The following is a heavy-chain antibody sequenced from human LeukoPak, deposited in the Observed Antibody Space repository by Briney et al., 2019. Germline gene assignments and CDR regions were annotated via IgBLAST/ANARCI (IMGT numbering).Heavy chain of an antibody. Sequence: GGALRLSCAAPVFPFSDYGMYWVRQATGKGLEWLSGRSHDGNNKYYADSVKGRITISRDNSMNTLYLQMNSLRAEDTAVYYCAKVRWGSDNALDSWGQGTLVTGSS. CDR3: AKVRWGSDNALDS. CDR1: VFPFSDYG. J-gene: IGHJ4*02. D-gene: IGHD3-16*01. V-gene: IGHV3-30*18. CDR2: RSHDGNNK.